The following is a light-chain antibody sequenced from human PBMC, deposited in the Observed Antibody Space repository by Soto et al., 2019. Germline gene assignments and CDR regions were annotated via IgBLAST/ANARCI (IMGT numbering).Light chain of an antibody. V-gene: IGKV3-11*01. Sequence: EIISTQSPATLSLSPGERATLSCRASQSVTTFLAWYQQKPGQTPRLLIYDVSNRATGIPARFSGSGSGTDFTLTISSLEPEDFAVYYCQQRSNWPLTFGGGTKVEIK. CDR2: DVS. CDR3: QQRSNWPLT. J-gene: IGKJ4*01. CDR1: QSVTTF.